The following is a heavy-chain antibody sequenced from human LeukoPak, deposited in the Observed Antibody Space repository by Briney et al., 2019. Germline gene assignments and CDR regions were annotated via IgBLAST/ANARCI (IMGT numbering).Heavy chain of an antibody. CDR2: ISSSSYI. J-gene: IGHJ5*02. CDR3: ARDPYCSSTSCVGWFDP. D-gene: IGHD2-2*01. Sequence: GGSLRLSCAASGFTFSSYSMNWVRQAPGKGLEWVSSISSSSYIYYADSVKGRFTISRDNAKNSLYLQMNSLRAEDTAVYYCARDPYCSSTSCVGWFDPWGQGTLVTVSS. V-gene: IGHV3-21*01. CDR1: GFTFSSYS.